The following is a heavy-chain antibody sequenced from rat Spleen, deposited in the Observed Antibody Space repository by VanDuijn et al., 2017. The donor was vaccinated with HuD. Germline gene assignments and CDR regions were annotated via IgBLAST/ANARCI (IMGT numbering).Heavy chain of an antibody. CDR3: TTQGIIRIPLFDY. J-gene: IGHJ2*01. Sequence: EVQLVETGGGLVQPGKSLKLSCVASGFTFSSYWMYWVRQAPGKGLEWVSSISNDGVNTYYPDSVKGRFTVSRDNAKSTLSLQMDSLKSEDTATYYCTTQGIIRIPLFDYWGRGVMVTVSS. D-gene: IGHD4-3*01. CDR2: ISNDGVNT. V-gene: IGHV5-58*01. CDR1: GFTFSSYW.